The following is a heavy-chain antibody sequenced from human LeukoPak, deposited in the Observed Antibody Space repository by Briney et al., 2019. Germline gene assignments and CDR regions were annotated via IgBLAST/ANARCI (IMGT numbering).Heavy chain of an antibody. CDR3: LHYDSWSGRDAFDI. D-gene: IGHD3-3*01. CDR1: GGSISSSSYY. V-gene: IGHV4-39*07. J-gene: IGHJ3*02. CDR2: IYYSGST. Sequence: PSETLSLTCTVSGGSISSSSYYWGWIRQPPGKGLEWIGSIYYSGSTYYNPSLKSRVTISVDTSKNQFSLKLSSVTAADTAVYYCLHYDSWSGRDAFDIWGQGTMVTVSS.